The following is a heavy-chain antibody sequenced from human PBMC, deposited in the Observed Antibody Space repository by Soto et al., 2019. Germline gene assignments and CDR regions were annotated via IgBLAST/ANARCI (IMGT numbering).Heavy chain of an antibody. CDR1: GGTFNSYV. CDR3: ARDLGSGYDPGDY. D-gene: IGHD5-12*01. CDR2: IISIFGTP. V-gene: IGHV1-69*12. Sequence: QVQLVQSGGEVKKPGSSVKDSCKASGGTFNSYVFNWMRQAPGQGLEWMGGIISIFGTPNYGQKFQGRVTITADESTSTGFMELSSLTSEDTAIYYCARDLGSGYDPGDYWGQGTLVTVSS. J-gene: IGHJ4*02.